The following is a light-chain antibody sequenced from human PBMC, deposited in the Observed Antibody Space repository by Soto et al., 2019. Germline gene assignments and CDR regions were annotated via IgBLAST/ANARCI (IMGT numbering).Light chain of an antibody. CDR1: QGISNW. J-gene: IGKJ5*01. V-gene: IGKV1D-16*01. CDR2: AVS. Sequence: DIQMTQSPSSLSASVGDRVTITCRASQGISNWLAWYQQKPDKAPKSLIYAVSSLQSGVPSRFSGSGSGTDFTLTISSLQPEDSATYYCQQLNFFPITFGQGTRLEIK. CDR3: QQLNFFPIT.